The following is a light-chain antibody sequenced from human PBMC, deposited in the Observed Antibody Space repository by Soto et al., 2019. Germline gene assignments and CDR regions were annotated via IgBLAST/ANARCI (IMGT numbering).Light chain of an antibody. J-gene: IGKJ1*01. Sequence: EIVMTQSPATLSVSPGERATLSCRASQSVSSNLAWYQQKPGQAPRLLIYGASTRATGIPARFSGSGSGTEFTLTISSLQYEDVAVYYCQQYNNWPPKTFGQGTKVEIK. CDR3: QQYNNWPPKT. V-gene: IGKV3-15*01. CDR2: GAS. CDR1: QSVSSN.